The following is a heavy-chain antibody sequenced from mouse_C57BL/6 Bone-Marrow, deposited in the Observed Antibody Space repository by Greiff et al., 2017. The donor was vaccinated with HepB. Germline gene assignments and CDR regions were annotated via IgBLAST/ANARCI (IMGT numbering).Heavy chain of an antibody. V-gene: IGHV7-1*01. D-gene: IGHD1-1*01. J-gene: IGHJ3*01. CDR1: GFTFSDFY. Sequence: EVMLVESGGGLVQSGRSLRLSCATSGFTFSDFYMEWVRQAPGKGLEWIAASRNKANDYTTEYSASVKGRFIVSRDTSQSILYLQMNALRAEDTAIYYCARDAGNYYYGPLAYWGQGTLVTVSA. CDR3: ARDAGNYYYGPLAY. CDR2: SRNKANDYTT.